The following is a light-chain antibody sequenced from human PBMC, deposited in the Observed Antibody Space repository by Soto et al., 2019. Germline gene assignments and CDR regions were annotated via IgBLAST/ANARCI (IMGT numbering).Light chain of an antibody. CDR2: GAS. Sequence: EIVMTQSPATLSLSPGERATLSCRASHSISSLLAWYQQKPGQAPRLLIYGASARATGIPARFSGSGSGTEFTLTICSLQSEDFAVYYCQQYNLWPRTFGQGTKVDI. CDR3: QQYNLWPRT. V-gene: IGKV3-15*01. J-gene: IGKJ1*01. CDR1: HSISSL.